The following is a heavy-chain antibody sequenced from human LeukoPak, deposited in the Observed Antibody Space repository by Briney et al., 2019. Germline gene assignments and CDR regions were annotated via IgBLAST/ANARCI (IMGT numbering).Heavy chain of an antibody. J-gene: IGHJ6*03. CDR3: ARSGPYYYHYMDV. CDR2: IYHSGST. V-gene: IGHV4-38-2*02. Sequence: SETLSLTCTVSGYSITRGYYWGWIRQPPGKGLEWIGSIYHSGSTYYNPSLKSRVFISVDTSKNQFSLKMNSAIAADTAVYFCARSGPYYYHYMDVWGKGTTVTVSS. CDR1: GYSITRGYY. D-gene: IGHD3-10*01.